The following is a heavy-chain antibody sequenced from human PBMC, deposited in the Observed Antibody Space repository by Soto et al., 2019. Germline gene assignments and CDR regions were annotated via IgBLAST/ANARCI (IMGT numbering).Heavy chain of an antibody. J-gene: IGHJ4*02. CDR1: GFTFSSYG. CDR3: ATLPLYYYDSSDY. CDR2: ISYDGSNK. D-gene: IGHD3-22*01. V-gene: IGHV3-30*03. Sequence: PGGSLRLSCAASGFTFSSYGMHWVRQAPGKGLEWVAVISYDGSNKYYADSVKGRFTISRDNSKNTLYLQMNSLRAEDTAVYYCATLPLYYYDSSDYWGQGTLVTVPS.